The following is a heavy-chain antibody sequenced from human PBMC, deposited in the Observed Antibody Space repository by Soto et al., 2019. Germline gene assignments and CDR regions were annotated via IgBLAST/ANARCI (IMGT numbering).Heavy chain of an antibody. J-gene: IGHJ6*02. CDR2: INPNSGGT. Sequence: QVQLVQSGAEVKKPGASVKVSCKASGYTFTGYYMHWVRQAPGQGLEWMGWINPNSGGTNYAQKFQGWVTMTRDTSISTAYMELSRLRSDDTAVYYCARALQLWSSLDYYYGMDVWGQGTTVTVSS. D-gene: IGHD5-18*01. V-gene: IGHV1-2*04. CDR3: ARALQLWSSLDYYYGMDV. CDR1: GYTFTGYY.